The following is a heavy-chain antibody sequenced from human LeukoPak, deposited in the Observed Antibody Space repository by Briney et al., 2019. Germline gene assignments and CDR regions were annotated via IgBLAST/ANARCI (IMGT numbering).Heavy chain of an antibody. D-gene: IGHD4-17*01. CDR3: ARGGTVTTNYYYYMDV. CDR2: MNPNSGNT. J-gene: IGHJ6*03. CDR1: GYTFTSYG. Sequence: ASVKVSCKASGYTFTSYGISWVRQATGQGLEWMGWMNPNSGNTGYAQKFQGRVTITRNTSIGTAYMELSSLRSEDTAVYYCARGGTVTTNYYYYMDVWGKGTTVTVSS. V-gene: IGHV1-8*03.